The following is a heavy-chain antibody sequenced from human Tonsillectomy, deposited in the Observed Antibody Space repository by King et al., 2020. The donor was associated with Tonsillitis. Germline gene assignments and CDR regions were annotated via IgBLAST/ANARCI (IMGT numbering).Heavy chain of an antibody. CDR1: GGSISSGGYS. V-gene: IGHV4-30-2*01. CDR3: ARGLAVPAARKEVYAS. D-gene: IGHD2-2*01. J-gene: IGHJ3*01. Sequence: QLQESGSGLVKPSQTLSLTCAVSGGSISSGGYSWCWIRQPPGKGLEWIGYIYHSGSSYHNPSLKSRVTISVDRSKNQFSLKLTSVTAADTAVYFCARGLAVPAARKEVYASWGHGTMVTVPS. CDR2: IYHSGSS.